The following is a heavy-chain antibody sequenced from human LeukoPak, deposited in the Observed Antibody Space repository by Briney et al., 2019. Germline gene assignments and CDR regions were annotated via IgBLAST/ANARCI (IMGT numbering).Heavy chain of an antibody. CDR1: GYSISSGYY. CDR3: ATLTTVVTAYYFDH. CDR2: IYHSGST. D-gene: IGHD4-23*01. J-gene: IGHJ4*02. Sequence: PSETLSLTCTVSGYSISSGYYWSWIRQPPGKGLEWIGYIYHSGSTDYNPSLKSRVTISVDTSKSQFSLKLTSVTAADTAVYYCATLTTVVTAYYFDHWGQGTLVTVSS. V-gene: IGHV4-38-2*02.